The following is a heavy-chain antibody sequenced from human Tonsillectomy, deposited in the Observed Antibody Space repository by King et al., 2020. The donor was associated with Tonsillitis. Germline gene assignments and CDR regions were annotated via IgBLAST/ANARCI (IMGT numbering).Heavy chain of an antibody. CDR2: ISSSSSYI. CDR1: GFTFTSYN. D-gene: IGHD4-17*01. CDR3: ARDLGYRDYVDNYNGMDV. Sequence: VQLVESGGGLVKPGGSLRLSCAASGFTFTSYNMNWVRQAPGKGLEWVSSISSSSSYIYYADSVKGRFTISRDNAKTSLYLQMSSLRAEDSAMYYCARDLGYRDYVDNYNGMDVWGQGTTVTVTS. J-gene: IGHJ6*02. V-gene: IGHV3-21*01.